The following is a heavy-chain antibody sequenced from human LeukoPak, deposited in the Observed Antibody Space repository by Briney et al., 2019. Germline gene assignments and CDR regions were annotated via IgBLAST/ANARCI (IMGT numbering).Heavy chain of an antibody. CDR2: AHTSGTT. CDR3: AREDPMVRGVTDY. J-gene: IGHJ4*02. D-gene: IGHD3-10*01. Sequence: SETLSLTCTVSGGSISSNYWSWIRQPAGKGLEWIGRAHTSGTTNYNPSLKSRVTVSLDTSRNQFSLKLSSVAAADTAVYYCAREDPMVRGVTDYWGQGTLVTVSS. V-gene: IGHV4-4*07. CDR1: GGSISSNY.